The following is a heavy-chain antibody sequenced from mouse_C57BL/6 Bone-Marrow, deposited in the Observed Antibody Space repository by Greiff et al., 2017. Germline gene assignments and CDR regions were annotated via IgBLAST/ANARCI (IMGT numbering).Heavy chain of an antibody. D-gene: IGHD2-12*01. CDR2: FNPYNGGT. V-gene: IGHV1-19*01. CDR3: ARGNDGSLDY. J-gene: IGHJ2*01. Sequence: EVQLVESGPVLVKPGASVKMSCKASGYTFTDYYMNWVKQSHGKSLEWIGVFNPYNGGTSYNQKFKGKATLTVDKSSSTAYMELNSLTSEDSAVYYCARGNDGSLDYWGQGTTRTVSS. CDR1: GYTFTDYY.